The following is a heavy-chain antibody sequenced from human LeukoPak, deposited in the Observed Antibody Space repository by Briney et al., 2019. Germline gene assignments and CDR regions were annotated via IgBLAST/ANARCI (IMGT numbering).Heavy chain of an antibody. V-gene: IGHV4-34*01. CDR2: INHSGST. J-gene: IGHJ3*02. Sequence: LRLSCAASGFTFSDYYMSWIRQPPGKGLEWIGEINHSGSTNYNPSLKSRVTISVDTSKNQFSLKLSSVTAADTAVYYCARWAVAGPDAFDIWGQGTMVTVSS. CDR3: ARWAVAGPDAFDI. CDR1: GFTFSDYY. D-gene: IGHD6-19*01.